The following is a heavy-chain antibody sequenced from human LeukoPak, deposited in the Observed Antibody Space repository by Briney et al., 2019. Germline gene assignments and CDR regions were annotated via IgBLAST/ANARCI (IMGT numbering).Heavy chain of an antibody. V-gene: IGHV1-8*01. CDR1: GYTFTSTD. J-gene: IGHJ5*02. CDR2: MNPNSGNT. CDR3: ARGRRINGYWFDP. Sequence: ASVKVSCKASGYTFTSTDINWVRQGTGQGLEWMGWMNPNSGNTGYAQKFQGRVSMTRNNSISTAYMELSSLRSEDTAVYYCARGRRINGYWFDPWGQGTLLIVSS. D-gene: IGHD1-20*01.